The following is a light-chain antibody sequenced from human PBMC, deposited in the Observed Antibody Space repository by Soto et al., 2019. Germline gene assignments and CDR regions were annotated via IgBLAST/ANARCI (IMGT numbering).Light chain of an antibody. CDR1: QSVLYSSNNKNY. CDR3: QQYYSRPLT. Sequence: DVWMTQSPASLAVSLGERATINCKSSQSVLYSSNNKNYLAWYQQKPGQPPKLLIYWASTRESGVPDRFSGSGSGTDFTLTISSLQAEDVAIYFCQQYYSRPLTFGGGTKVDIK. CDR2: WAS. J-gene: IGKJ4*01. V-gene: IGKV4-1*01.